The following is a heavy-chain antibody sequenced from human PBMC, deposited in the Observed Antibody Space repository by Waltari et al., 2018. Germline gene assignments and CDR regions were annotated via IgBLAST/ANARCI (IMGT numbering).Heavy chain of an antibody. J-gene: IGHJ3*02. CDR2: VGSDGNEK. CDR1: GFTMSSYF. V-gene: IGHV3-33*06. CDR3: AKEQEAFDI. Sequence: QLQLVESGGGVVQPGKSLRLSCAASGFTMSSYFMHWVRQAPGKGLGGLAVVGSDGNEKYCGDSVKGRFTISRDNSKNIVYLQMNSLRAEDTAVYFCAKEQEAFDIWGQGTVVTVS.